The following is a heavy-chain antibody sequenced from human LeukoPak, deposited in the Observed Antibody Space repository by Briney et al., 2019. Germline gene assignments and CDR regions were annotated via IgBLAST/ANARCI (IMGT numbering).Heavy chain of an antibody. V-gene: IGHV3-7*01. CDR2: IKKEGSEK. D-gene: IGHD2-2*02. CDR3: ARDDSIVVVPAAILSSAFDI. Sequence: PGGSLRLSCAASGFTFSGYWMNWVRQAPGKGLEWVANIKKEGSEKYYVDSVKGRFTISRDNAKNSLYLQMNSLRAEDTAVYYCARDDSIVVVPAAILSSAFDIWGQGTMVTVSS. CDR1: GFTFSGYW. J-gene: IGHJ3*02.